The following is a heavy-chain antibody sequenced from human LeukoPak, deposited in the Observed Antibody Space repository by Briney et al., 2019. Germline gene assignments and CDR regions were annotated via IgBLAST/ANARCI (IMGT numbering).Heavy chain of an antibody. Sequence: GGSLRLSCAASGFTFDDYTMHWVRQAPGKGLEWVSLISWDGGSTYYADSVKGRFTISRDNSKNSLYLQMNSLRTEDTALYYCAKASHDSSGSLDYRGQGTLVTVSS. D-gene: IGHD3-22*01. CDR1: GFTFDDYT. CDR3: AKASHDSSGSLDY. J-gene: IGHJ4*02. V-gene: IGHV3-43*01. CDR2: ISWDGGST.